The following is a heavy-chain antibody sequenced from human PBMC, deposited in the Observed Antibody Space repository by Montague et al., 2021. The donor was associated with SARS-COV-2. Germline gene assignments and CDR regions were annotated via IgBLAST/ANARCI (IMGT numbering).Heavy chain of an antibody. J-gene: IGHJ4*02. V-gene: IGHV6-1*01. CDR2: LFLETNRKS. CDR3: VRGIEAAGSYDY. Sequence: CAISGDSVVELRRRSDEHTSALPSLLQFVCRLFLETNRKSDYARSVESRIAINPDTSKNQFSLQLSSVTPEDTALYYCVRGIEAAGSYDYWGQGTLVTVSS. D-gene: IGHD6-13*01. CDR1: GDSVVELRRR.